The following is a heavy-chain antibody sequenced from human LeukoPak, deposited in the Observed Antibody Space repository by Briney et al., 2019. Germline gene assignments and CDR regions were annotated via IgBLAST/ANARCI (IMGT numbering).Heavy chain of an antibody. D-gene: IGHD6-13*01. CDR3: AKGSSSGIYYMDV. CDR2: ISWNSGSI. CDR1: GFTFDDYA. V-gene: IGHV3-9*01. Sequence: PGGSLRLSCAASGFTFDDYAMHWVRHAPGKGLEWVSGISWNSGSIGYADSVKGRFTISRDNAKNSLYLQMNSLRAEDTALYYCAKGSSSGIYYMDVWGKGTTVTVSS. J-gene: IGHJ6*03.